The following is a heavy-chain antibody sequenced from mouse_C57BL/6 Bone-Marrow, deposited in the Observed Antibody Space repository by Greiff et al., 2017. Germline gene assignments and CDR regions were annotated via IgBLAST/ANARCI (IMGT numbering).Heavy chain of an antibody. V-gene: IGHV7-1*01. CDR3: ARDPYSNYGYFDV. Sequence: EVKLMESGGGLVQSGRSLRLSCATSGFTFSDFYMEWVRQAPGKGLEWIAASRNKANDYTTEYSASVKGRFIVSRDTSQSILYLQMNALRAEDTAIYYCARDPYSNYGYFDVWGTGTTVTVSS. CDR1: GFTFSDFY. CDR2: SRNKANDYTT. J-gene: IGHJ1*03. D-gene: IGHD2-5*01.